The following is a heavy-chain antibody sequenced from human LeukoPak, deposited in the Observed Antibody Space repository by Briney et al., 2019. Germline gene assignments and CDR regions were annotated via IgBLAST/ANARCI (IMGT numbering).Heavy chain of an antibody. D-gene: IGHD4-11*01. J-gene: IGHJ4*02. CDR2: IWNDGSNN. Sequence: PERSLRLSCAVSGFTFSHYGMHWVRQAPGKGLEWVAVIWNDGSNNYYADSVKGRFTISRDNSKNTLYLQMNSLRAEDTAVYYCAKDAQRGFDYSNSLEYWGQGTLVTVSS. V-gene: IGHV3-33*06. CDR1: GFTFSHYG. CDR3: AKDAQRGFDYSNSLEY.